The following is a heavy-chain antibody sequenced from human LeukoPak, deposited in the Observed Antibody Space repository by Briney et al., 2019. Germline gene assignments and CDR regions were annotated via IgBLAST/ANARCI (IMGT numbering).Heavy chain of an antibody. CDR1: GFTFSSYS. D-gene: IGHD6-6*01. CDR3: ARDHIAARPGGDY. V-gene: IGHV3-21*01. Sequence: GGSLTLSCAASGFTFSSYSMNWVRQAPGKGLEWVSSISSSSSYIYYADSVMCRLTISRDNAESTLYLQMNSLRAADTAVYYCARDHIAARPGGDYWGQGTLVTVSS. CDR2: ISSSSSYI. J-gene: IGHJ4*02.